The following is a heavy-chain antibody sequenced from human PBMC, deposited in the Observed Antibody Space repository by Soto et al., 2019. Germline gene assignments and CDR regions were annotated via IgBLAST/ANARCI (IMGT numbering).Heavy chain of an antibody. CDR3: ARPDEGGYSSNHHYYYALDV. Sequence: QVQLVQSGAEVKKPGSSVKVSCTASGGTFRSYSISWVRQAPGQGLEWMGGIIPIFDITTYAQKFQGRVTITADESTSTAYIELSSLGSDDTAVYYCARPDEGGYSSNHHYYYALDVLGQGTTVTV. CDR1: GGTFRSYS. J-gene: IGHJ6*02. CDR2: IIPIFDIT. D-gene: IGHD3-22*01. V-gene: IGHV1-69*01.